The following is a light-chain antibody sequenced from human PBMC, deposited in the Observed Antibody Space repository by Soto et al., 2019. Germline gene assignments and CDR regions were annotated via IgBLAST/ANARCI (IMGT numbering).Light chain of an antibody. CDR1: QSVSSSD. CDR3: QQYGSFPYT. Sequence: EIVLTQSPGTLSLSPGERATLSCRASQSVSSSDLAWYQQKPGQAPGLLIYDGSSRATGIPDRCSGSGAGTDFTLTISGLEPEDFAVYYCQQYGSFPYTFGQGPKLEI. V-gene: IGKV3-20*01. J-gene: IGKJ2*01. CDR2: DGS.